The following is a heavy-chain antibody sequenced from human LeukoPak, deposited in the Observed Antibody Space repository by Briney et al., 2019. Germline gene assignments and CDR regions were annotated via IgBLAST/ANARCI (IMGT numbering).Heavy chain of an antibody. CDR1: GFTFSNYE. CDR3: ARLYCGGDCDAFDI. Sequence: GGSLRLSCAGSGFTFSNYEINWVRQAPGKGLEWISYISSGGNTKYYADSVKGRVTISRDNAKNSAHLQMNSLRVEDMAIYYCARLYCGGDCDAFDIWGQGTMVTVSS. V-gene: IGHV3-48*03. J-gene: IGHJ3*02. D-gene: IGHD2-21*02. CDR2: ISSGGNTK.